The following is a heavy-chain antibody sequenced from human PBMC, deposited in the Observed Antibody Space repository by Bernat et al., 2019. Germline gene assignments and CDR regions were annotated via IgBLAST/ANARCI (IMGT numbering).Heavy chain of an antibody. D-gene: IGHD3-10*01. J-gene: IGHJ4*02. V-gene: IGHV3-23*01. CDR3: AKDFGMTLPSGPPMDY. CDR1: GFTFSSYA. CDR2: ISGSGGST. Sequence: EVQLLESGGGLVQPGGSLRLSCAASGFTFSSYAMSWVRQAPGKGLEWVSAISGSGGSTYYADSVKGRFTISRDNSKKTLYLQMNSLRAEDTAVYYWAKDFGMTLPSGPPMDYWGQGTLVTVSS.